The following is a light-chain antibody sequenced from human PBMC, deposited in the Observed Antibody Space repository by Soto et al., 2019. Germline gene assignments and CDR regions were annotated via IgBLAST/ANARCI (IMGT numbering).Light chain of an antibody. Sequence: QSALTQPASVSASPGQSVTISCTGTSSDIGGYRYVSWYQQRPGKAPKLMIHDVTNRPSGVSDRFSGSKSGNTASLTISGLQAEDEADYYCTSYTSDSSVIFGGGTKLTVL. CDR2: DVT. CDR3: TSYTSDSSVI. V-gene: IGLV2-14*03. CDR1: SSDIGGYRY. J-gene: IGLJ2*01.